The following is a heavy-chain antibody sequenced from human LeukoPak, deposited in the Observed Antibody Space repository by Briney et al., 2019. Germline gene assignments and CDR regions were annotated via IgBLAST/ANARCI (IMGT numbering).Heavy chain of an antibody. CDR1: GFTFSSYG. J-gene: IGHJ6*02. V-gene: IGHV3-74*01. CDR3: ARDLPPRGVFFHYYGMDV. D-gene: IGHD2/OR15-2a*01. CDR2: INSDGSST. Sequence: GGSLRLSCAASGFTFSSYGIHWVRQAPGKGLVWVSRINSDGSSTSYADSVKGRFTISRDNAKNTLYLQMNSLRAEDTAVYYCARDLPPRGVFFHYYGMDVWGQGTTVTVSS.